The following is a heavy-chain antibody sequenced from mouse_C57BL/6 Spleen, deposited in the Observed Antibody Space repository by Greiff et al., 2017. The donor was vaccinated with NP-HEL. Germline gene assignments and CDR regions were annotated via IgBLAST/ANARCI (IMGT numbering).Heavy chain of an antibody. CDR2: IDPSDSYT. CDR1: GYTFTSYW. CDR3: ARYYGTTGWYFDV. V-gene: IGHV1-50*01. J-gene: IGHJ1*03. D-gene: IGHD1-1*01. Sequence: VQLQQPGAELVKPGASVKLSCKASGYTFTSYWMQWVKQRPGQGLEWIGEIDPSDSYTNYNQKFKGKATLTVDTSSSTAYMQLSSLTSEDSAVYYCARYYGTTGWYFDVWGTGTTVTVSS.